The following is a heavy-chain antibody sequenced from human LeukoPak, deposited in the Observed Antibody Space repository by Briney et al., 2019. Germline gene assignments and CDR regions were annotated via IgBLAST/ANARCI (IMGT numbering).Heavy chain of an antibody. Sequence: GASVKVSCKASGYTFTSYDINWGRQATGQGLEWMGWMNPNSGNTSYAQTFQGRDTITRNTSISTDYMELSSLRSEDTAVYYCATVQDSSGYWGQGTLVTVSS. CDR2: MNPNSGNT. CDR1: GYTFTSYD. J-gene: IGHJ4*02. D-gene: IGHD3-22*01. V-gene: IGHV1-8*01. CDR3: ATVQDSSGY.